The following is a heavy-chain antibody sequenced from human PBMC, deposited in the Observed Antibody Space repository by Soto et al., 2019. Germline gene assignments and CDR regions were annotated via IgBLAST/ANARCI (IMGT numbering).Heavy chain of an antibody. CDR3: ARVGATAVWYYYYGIDV. D-gene: IGHD3-16*01. Sequence: SETLSLTCTVSGGSNSSYYWSWIRQPAGKGLERIGRIYTSGSTNYNPSLKSRVTMSVDTSKNQFSLKLSSVTAAHTAVYYCARVGATAVWYYYYGIDVWGQVTTVTVSS. CDR2: IYTSGST. J-gene: IGHJ6*02. CDR1: GGSNSSYY. V-gene: IGHV4-4*07.